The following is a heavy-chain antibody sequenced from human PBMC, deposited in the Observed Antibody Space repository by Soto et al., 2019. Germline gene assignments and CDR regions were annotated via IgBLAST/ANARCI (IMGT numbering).Heavy chain of an antibody. CDR2: ISGSGGST. CDR1: GFTFSSYA. Sequence: GGSLRLSCAASGFTFSSYAMSWVRQAPGKGLEWVSAISGSGGSTYCADSVKGRFTISRDNSKNTLYLQMNSLRAEDTAVYYCAKERGYCSGGSCLFDPWGQGTLVTVSS. D-gene: IGHD2-15*01. CDR3: AKERGYCSGGSCLFDP. V-gene: IGHV3-23*01. J-gene: IGHJ5*02.